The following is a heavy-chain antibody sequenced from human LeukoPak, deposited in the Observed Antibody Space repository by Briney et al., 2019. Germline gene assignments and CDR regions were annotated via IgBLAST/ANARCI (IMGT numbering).Heavy chain of an antibody. CDR3: TKEHSSGLPTIDY. V-gene: IGHV3-43*01. CDR2: LNRNGGAI. J-gene: IGHJ4*02. CDR1: GFTFSSYM. D-gene: IGHD3-22*01. Sequence: GGSLRLSCAASGFTFSSYMMNWVRQAPGKGLEWDSVLNRNGGAIKYADSVKGRFIISRDNSKNSLYLQMNSLRTEDTALYYCTKEHSSGLPTIDYWGQGTLVTVSS.